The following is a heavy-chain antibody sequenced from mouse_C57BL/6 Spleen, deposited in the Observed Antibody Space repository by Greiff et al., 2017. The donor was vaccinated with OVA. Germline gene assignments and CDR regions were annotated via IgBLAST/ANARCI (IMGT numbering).Heavy chain of an antibody. J-gene: IGHJ2*01. CDR3: ARQESMVTTGYFDY. Sequence: QVQLQQPGAELVKPGASVKMSCKASGYTFTSYWITWVKQRPGQGLEWIGDIYPGSGSTNYNEKFKSKATLTVDTSSSTAYMQLSSLTSEDSAVYYCARQESMVTTGYFDYWGQGTTLTVSS. CDR2: IYPGSGST. D-gene: IGHD2-2*01. V-gene: IGHV1-55*01. CDR1: GYTFTSYW.